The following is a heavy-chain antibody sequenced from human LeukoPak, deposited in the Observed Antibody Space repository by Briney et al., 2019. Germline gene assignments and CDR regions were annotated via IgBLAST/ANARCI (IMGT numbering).Heavy chain of an antibody. CDR2: ISGSGGST. D-gene: IGHD4-11*01. Sequence: HPGGSLRLSCAASGFTFDDYAMHWVRQPPAKGLDWVSGISGSGGSTYYADSVKGRFTISRDNSKNTLYLQMNSLRAEDTAVYYCAKKSTTVITYYFDYWGQGTLVTVSS. J-gene: IGHJ4*02. V-gene: IGHV3-23*01. CDR3: AKKSTTVITYYFDY. CDR1: GFTFDDYA.